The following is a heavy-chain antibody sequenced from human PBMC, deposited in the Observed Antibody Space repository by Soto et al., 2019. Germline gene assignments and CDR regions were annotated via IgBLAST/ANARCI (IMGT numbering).Heavy chain of an antibody. Sequence: GASVKVSCKTFGGTFSRYAISWVRLAPGQGLEWMGGIIFFFGSVNYAQKFQGRVTITADESTDTAYMELSGLRSEDTAVYYCARDSPRSPGGGNTFDIWGQGXLVTVSS. J-gene: IGHJ3*02. CDR2: IIFFFGSV. CDR1: GGTFSRYA. V-gene: IGHV1-69*13. CDR3: ARDSPRSPGGGNTFDI. D-gene: IGHD3-16*01.